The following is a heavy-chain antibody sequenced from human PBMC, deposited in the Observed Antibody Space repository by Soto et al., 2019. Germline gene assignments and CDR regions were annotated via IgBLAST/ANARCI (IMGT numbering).Heavy chain of an antibody. Sequence: GESLKISCKGSGYSFTSYWISWVCQMPGKGLEWMGRIDPSDSYTNYSPSFQGHVTISADKSISTAYLQWSSLKASDTAMYYCARFTLGGDYYYGMDVWGQGTTVTVSS. CDR3: ARFTLGGDYYYGMDV. CDR1: GYSFTSYW. D-gene: IGHD3-16*01. CDR2: IDPSDSYT. J-gene: IGHJ6*02. V-gene: IGHV5-10-1*01.